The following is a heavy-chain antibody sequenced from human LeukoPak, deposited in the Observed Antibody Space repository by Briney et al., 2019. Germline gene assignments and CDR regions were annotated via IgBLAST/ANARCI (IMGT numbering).Heavy chain of an antibody. V-gene: IGHV3-48*01. CDR1: GFTFSSYG. D-gene: IGHD2-15*01. CDR3: ARDRCSGGRCYSLSVGYMDV. J-gene: IGHJ6*03. CDR2: ISSSSSNI. Sequence: GRSLTLSCAAAGFTFSSYGMTWVRQAPGEWLGWVSYISSSSSNIYHADSVKSRFTVSRDNAKNSLYLQLNSLRAEDTAVYYCARDRCSGGRCYSLSVGYMDVWGKGTTVTVSS.